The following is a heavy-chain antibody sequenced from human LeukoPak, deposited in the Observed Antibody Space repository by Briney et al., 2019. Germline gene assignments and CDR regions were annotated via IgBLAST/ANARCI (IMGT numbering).Heavy chain of an antibody. CDR3: ARVGRQLAPFDY. J-gene: IGHJ4*02. V-gene: IGHV4-4*07. CDR1: GGSISRYY. D-gene: IGHD6-13*01. CDR2: IYTSGST. Sequence: SETLSLTCTVSGGSISRYYWSWIPQPAGKGLEWIGRIYTSGSTNYNPSLKSRVTMSVDTSKNQFSLELSSVTAADTAVYYCARVGRQLAPFDYWGQGTLVTVSS.